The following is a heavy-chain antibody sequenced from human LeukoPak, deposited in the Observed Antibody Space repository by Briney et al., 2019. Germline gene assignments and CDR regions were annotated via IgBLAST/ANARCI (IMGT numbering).Heavy chain of an antibody. CDR3: ARFGGATGAFDI. J-gene: IGHJ3*02. V-gene: IGHV4-61*01. D-gene: IGHD1-26*01. CDR2: IYYSGST. Sequence: SETLSLTCTVSGGSVSSGSYYWSWIRQPPGKGLEWLGYIYYSGSTNYNPSLKSRVTISVDTSKNQFSLKLSSVTAADTAVYYCARFGGATGAFDIWGQGTMVTVSS. CDR1: GGSVSSGSYY.